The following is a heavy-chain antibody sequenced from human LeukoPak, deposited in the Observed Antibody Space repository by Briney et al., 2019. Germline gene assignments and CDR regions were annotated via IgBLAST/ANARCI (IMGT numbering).Heavy chain of an antibody. Sequence: PGGSLRLSCAASGFTFSGYSMNWVRQAPGRGLEWVSYTSSTSTTIYYKDSVKGRFTISRDNAKNSLYLHMTSLRVEDSAVYYCVRNDGDDAFDIWSQGTMVTVSS. CDR2: TSSTSTTI. D-gene: IGHD4-17*01. CDR3: VRNDGDDAFDI. V-gene: IGHV3-48*01. J-gene: IGHJ3*02. CDR1: GFTFSGYS.